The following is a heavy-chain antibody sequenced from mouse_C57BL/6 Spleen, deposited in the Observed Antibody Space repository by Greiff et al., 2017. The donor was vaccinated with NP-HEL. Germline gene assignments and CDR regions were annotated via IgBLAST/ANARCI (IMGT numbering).Heavy chain of an antibody. CDR2: INPGSGGT. V-gene: IGHV1-54*01. CDR3: ARGSNYYFDY. CDR1: GYAFTNYL. Sequence: QVQLKQSGAELVRPGTSVKVSCKASGYAFTNYLIEWVKQRPGQGLEWIGVINPGSGGTNYNEKFKGKATLTADKSSSTAYMQLSSLTSEDSAVYFCARGSNYYFDYWGQGTTLTVSS. J-gene: IGHJ2*01. D-gene: IGHD2-5*01.